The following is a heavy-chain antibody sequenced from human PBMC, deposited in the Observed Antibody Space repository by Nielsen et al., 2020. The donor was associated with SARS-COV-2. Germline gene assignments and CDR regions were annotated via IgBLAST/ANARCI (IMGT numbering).Heavy chain of an antibody. CDR3: ARVPPPPYYYDSSGYQRDYYYYGMDV. V-gene: IGHV1-46*01. CDR2: ISPSGDST. Sequence: WVRQAPGQGLEWMGIISPSGDSTTYPQKFQGRVTMTRDTSTNTVYMELSSLRSEDTAVYYCARVPPPPYYYDSSGYQRDYYYYGMDVWGQGTTVTVSS. J-gene: IGHJ6*02. D-gene: IGHD3-22*01.